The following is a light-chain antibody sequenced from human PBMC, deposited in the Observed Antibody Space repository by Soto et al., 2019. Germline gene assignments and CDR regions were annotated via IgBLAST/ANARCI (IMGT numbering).Light chain of an antibody. CDR2: KAS. V-gene: IGKV1-5*03. J-gene: IGKJ1*01. Sequence: DIQMTQSPSTLSGSVGDRLTITCRASQTISSWLAWYQQKPGKXPKXXIYKASTLKSGVPSRFSGSGSGTELTLTISSLQPDDFETYDCQHYNSYSEAFGQGTKVDI. CDR1: QTISSW. CDR3: QHYNSYSEA.